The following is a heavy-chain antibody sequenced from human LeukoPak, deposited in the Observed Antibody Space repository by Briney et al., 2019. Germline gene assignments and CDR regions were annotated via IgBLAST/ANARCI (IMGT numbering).Heavy chain of an antibody. Sequence: GGSLRLSCAASGFTFSSYAMSWVRQAAGKGLEWVSGIIGSGGSTYYADSVKGRFTISRDNFKNTLYLQMNSLRTEDTAVYYCAKSGSGSGSYYYLDYWGQGTLVTVSS. D-gene: IGHD3-10*01. V-gene: IGHV3-23*01. J-gene: IGHJ4*02. CDR3: AKSGSGSGSYYYLDY. CDR1: GFTFSSYA. CDR2: IIGSGGST.